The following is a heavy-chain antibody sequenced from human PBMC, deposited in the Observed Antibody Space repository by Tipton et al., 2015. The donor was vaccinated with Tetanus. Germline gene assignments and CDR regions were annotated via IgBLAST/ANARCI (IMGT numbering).Heavy chain of an antibody. D-gene: IGHD5-18*01. CDR3: AREYSWSGRDY. CDR1: GASFSDYY. J-gene: IGHJ4*02. CDR2: IKEDGSDK. Sequence: LSLTCAVYGASFSDYYWSWIRQAPGKGLEWVANIKEDGSDKNYVDSVRGRFTISRDNAKNSLYLQMNSLRVEDTAVYYCAREYSWSGRDYWGQGTLVTVSS. V-gene: IGHV3-7*03.